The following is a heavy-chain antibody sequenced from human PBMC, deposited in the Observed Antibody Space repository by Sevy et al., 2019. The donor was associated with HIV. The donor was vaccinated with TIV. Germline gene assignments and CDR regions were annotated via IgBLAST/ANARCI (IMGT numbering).Heavy chain of an antibody. CDR3: ARDLGKEQWLVRGNWFDP. CDR1: GFTFSNYA. J-gene: IGHJ5*02. D-gene: IGHD6-19*01. CDR2: LSYDGSNN. Sequence: GGSLRLSCAASGFTFSNYAMHWVRQAPGKGLEWVAFLSYDGSNNYYADSVKGRFTISRDNSKNTLYLQMNSLRAEDTAVYYCARDLGKEQWLVRGNWFDPWGQGTLVTVSS. V-gene: IGHV3-30*04.